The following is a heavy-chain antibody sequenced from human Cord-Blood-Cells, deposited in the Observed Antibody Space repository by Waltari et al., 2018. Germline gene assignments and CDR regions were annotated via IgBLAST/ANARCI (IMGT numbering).Heavy chain of an antibody. Sequence: QVQLVQSGAEVKKPGSSVKVSCKASGGTFSSYAISWVRQAPGQGLEWMGGIIHIFGTANYAQEFQGRVTITADESTSTAYMELRSLRSEDTAVYYCAREPTNTHNPPDYWGQGTLVTVSS. D-gene: IGHD1-1*01. CDR3: AREPTNTHNPPDY. CDR2: IIHIFGTA. CDR1: GGTFSSYA. J-gene: IGHJ4*02. V-gene: IGHV1-69*01.